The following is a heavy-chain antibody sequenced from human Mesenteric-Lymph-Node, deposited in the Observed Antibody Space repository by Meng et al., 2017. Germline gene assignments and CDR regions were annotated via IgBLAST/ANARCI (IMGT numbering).Heavy chain of an antibody. CDR3: ARESDYYDSSGYYGGFDY. J-gene: IGHJ4*02. Sequence: GESLKISCAASGFTFSSYWMSWVRQAPGKGLEWVANIKQDGSEKYYVDSVKGRFTISRDNAKNSLYLQMNSLRAEDTAVYYCARESDYYDSSGYYGGFDYWGQGTTVTVSS. CDR1: GFTFSSYW. V-gene: IGHV3-7*01. D-gene: IGHD3-22*01. CDR2: IKQDGSEK.